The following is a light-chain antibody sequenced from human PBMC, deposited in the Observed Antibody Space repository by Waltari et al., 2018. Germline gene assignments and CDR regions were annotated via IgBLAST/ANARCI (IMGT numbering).Light chain of an antibody. Sequence: SYVLTQPTSVSVAPGHTATITRGGDNLESKSVHWYQHKALQAPVFLPYHDNHRPSGIPERSSGSNFRNTATLTIRRVEAEDEADYLCQVCDSVSDPWVFGGGTKLTVL. V-gene: IGLV3-21*02. CDR1: NLESKS. CDR3: QVCDSVSDPWV. J-gene: IGLJ3*02. CDR2: HDN.